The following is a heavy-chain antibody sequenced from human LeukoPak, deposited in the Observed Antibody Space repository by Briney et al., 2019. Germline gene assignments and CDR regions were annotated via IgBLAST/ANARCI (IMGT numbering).Heavy chain of an antibody. Sequence: GGSLRLSCAASGFTVSSNYMSWVRQAPGKGLEWVSVIYSGGSTYYADSVKGRFTISRDNAKSTLYLQMNSLRAEDTAVYYCAREGLGYSYDYWGQGTLVTVSS. CDR1: GFTVSSNY. CDR3: AREGLGYSYDY. J-gene: IGHJ4*02. V-gene: IGHV3-53*01. CDR2: IYSGGST. D-gene: IGHD5-18*01.